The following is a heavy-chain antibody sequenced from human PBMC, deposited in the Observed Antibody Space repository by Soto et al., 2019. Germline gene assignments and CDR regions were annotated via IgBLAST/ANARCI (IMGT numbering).Heavy chain of an antibody. V-gene: IGHV3-21*01. D-gene: IGHD4-4*01. CDR2: IGDTGTFI. CDR3: ARDQRYLRQGYSDY. CDR1: AFIFNDHS. Sequence: EVQLVESGGGLVKPGGSLRLSCVGSAFIFNDHSMNWVRQAPGKGLEWVTSIGDTGTFIYYADSVKGRFTISRDNAKNSLFLQMDSLRPEDTAVYYCARDQRYLRQGYSDYWGQGTLVTVSS. J-gene: IGHJ4*02.